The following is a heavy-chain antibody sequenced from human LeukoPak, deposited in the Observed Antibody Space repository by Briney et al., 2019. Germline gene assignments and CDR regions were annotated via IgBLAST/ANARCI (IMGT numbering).Heavy chain of an antibody. CDR2: IRGSSDVI. CDR1: GFTFSSHA. CDR3: AKGQSASSTFDS. J-gene: IGHJ4*02. Sequence: GGSLRLSYAASGFTFSSHAMSWVRQAPGRGLEWISLIRGSSDVIEYADSVRGRFTISRDNSKNTVSLQMNNLRAEDTAVYYCAKGQSASSTFDSWGQGTLVTVSS. V-gene: IGHV3-23*01.